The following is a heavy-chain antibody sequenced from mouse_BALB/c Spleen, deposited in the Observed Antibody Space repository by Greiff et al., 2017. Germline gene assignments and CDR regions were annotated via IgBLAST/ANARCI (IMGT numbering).Heavy chain of an antibody. J-gene: IGHJ2*01. V-gene: IGHV3-8*02. Sequence: EVQLQQSGPSLVKPSQTLSLTCSVTGDSITSGYWNWIRKFPGNKLEYMGYISYSGSTYYNPSLKSRISITRDTSKNQYYLQLNSVTTEDTATYYCARYGNWGNYFDYWGQGTTLTVSS. CDR3: ARYGNWGNYFDY. CDR2: ISYSGST. D-gene: IGHD4-1*01. CDR1: GDSITSGY.